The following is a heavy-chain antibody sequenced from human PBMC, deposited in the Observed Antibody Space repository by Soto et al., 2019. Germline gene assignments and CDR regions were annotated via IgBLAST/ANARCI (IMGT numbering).Heavy chain of an antibody. CDR2: SSYNGGT. CDR1: ADSSSFSNDY. CDR3: VRHRIEVFFRGFDS. J-gene: IGHJ4*02. V-gene: IGHV4-39*01. D-gene: IGHD3-16*01. Sequence: LSLTCTVSADSSSFSNDYWGWIRQPPGKGLQWFGSSSYNGGTFYNPSLKGRVAMSVDASKKLCSLQVTAVTAADTAVYYCVRHRIEVFFRGFDSWGQGNPVTVSS.